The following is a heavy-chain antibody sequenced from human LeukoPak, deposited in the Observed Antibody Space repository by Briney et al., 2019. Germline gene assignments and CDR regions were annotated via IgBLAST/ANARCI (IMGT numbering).Heavy chain of an antibody. D-gene: IGHD3-22*01. V-gene: IGHV4-30-4*01. J-gene: IGHJ5*02. CDR3: ARPYYYDSRIDP. CDR2: MYYSVST. Sequence: SQTLSLTCTVSGGSISSGDYYWSWIRQPPVKGLEWIAYMYYSVSTYYNPSLKSRVTMSADTSKNQLSLKLSSVTAAHTAVYYCARPYYYDSRIDPWGQGILVTVSS. CDR1: GGSISSGDYY.